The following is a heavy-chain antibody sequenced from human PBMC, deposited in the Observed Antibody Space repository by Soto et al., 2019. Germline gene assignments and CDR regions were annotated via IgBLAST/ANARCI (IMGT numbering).Heavy chain of an antibody. CDR2: ISAYNGNT. CDR1: GYTFTSYG. J-gene: IGHJ4*02. V-gene: IGHV1-18*01. D-gene: IGHD3-22*01. CDR3: PTLRYCYDIRRYPTDY. Sequence: QVHLVQSGAEVKKHGASVKVSCKASGYTFTSYGINWLRQAPGQGLEWMGWISAYNGNTNYAQNLQGRVTMATDTSTSTTYSVLGTLGSAVTLVYYCPTLRYCYDIRRYPTDYWGQGTLGTSSS.